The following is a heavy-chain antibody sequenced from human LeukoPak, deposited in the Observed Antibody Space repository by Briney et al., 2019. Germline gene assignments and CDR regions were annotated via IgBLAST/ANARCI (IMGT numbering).Heavy chain of an antibody. Sequence: GESLKISCKGSGYSFTSYWIGWVRQMPGKGLEWMGIIYPGDSDTRYSPSFQGQVTISADKSISTAYLQWSSLKASDTAMYYCARVNYYGSGSSYMDVWGKGTTVTVSS. CDR1: GYSFTSYW. CDR3: ARVNYYGSGSSYMDV. J-gene: IGHJ6*03. V-gene: IGHV5-51*01. D-gene: IGHD3-10*01. CDR2: IYPGDSDT.